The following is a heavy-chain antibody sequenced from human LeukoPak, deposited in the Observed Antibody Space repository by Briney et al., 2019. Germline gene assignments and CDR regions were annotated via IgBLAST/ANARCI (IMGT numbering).Heavy chain of an antibody. J-gene: IGHJ5*02. D-gene: IGHD2-21*01. CDR3: ARDNSVRGEAWWFNP. CDR2: ISPTGGST. V-gene: IGHV1-46*01. CDR1: GYTFTSNY. Sequence: ASVKVSCKAFGYTFTSNYMHWVRQAPGQGPEWMGVISPTGGSTTYAQKFQGRVTLTRDMSTSTDYLELSSLRSDDTAVYYCARDNSVRGEAWWFNPWGQGTLVTVAS.